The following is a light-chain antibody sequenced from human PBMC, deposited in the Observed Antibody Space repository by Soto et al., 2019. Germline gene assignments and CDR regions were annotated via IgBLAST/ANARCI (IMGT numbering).Light chain of an antibody. J-gene: IGLJ2*01. CDR2: EVS. CDR3: SSYVNYNTFVV. CDR1: SRDVGVYNY. Sequence: QSALTQPASVSGSPGQSITISCTGTSRDVGVYNYVSGHQQHPGKAPKVIITEVSNRPSGVSNRFSGSKSGNTASLTISGRQAEDEADYYCSSYVNYNTFVVFGGGTQLTVL. V-gene: IGLV2-14*01.